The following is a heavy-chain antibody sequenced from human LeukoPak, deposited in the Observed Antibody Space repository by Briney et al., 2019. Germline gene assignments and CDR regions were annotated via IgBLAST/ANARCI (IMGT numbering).Heavy chain of an antibody. CDR1: GFTFSSYW. V-gene: IGHV3-7*01. D-gene: IGHD4-17*01. Sequence: GGSLRLSCAASGFTFSSYWMSWVRQAPGKGLEWVANIKQDGSEKYYVDSVKGRFTISRDNATNSLFLQMNSLRAEDTAVYYCARDKYYGDSYFHYWGQGTLVTVSS. CDR3: ARDKYYGDSYFHY. CDR2: IKQDGSEK. J-gene: IGHJ4*02.